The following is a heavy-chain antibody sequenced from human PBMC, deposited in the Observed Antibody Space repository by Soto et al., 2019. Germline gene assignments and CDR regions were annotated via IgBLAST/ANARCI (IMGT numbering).Heavy chain of an antibody. CDR3: ARGGSSGAYYAHWNFDL. CDR1: GFTVSNTY. V-gene: IGHV3-66*01. Sequence: EVQVVESGGGLVQPGGCLRLSCAASGFTVSNTYMSWVRQAPGKGLEWVSIIYGGGTTYHADSVKGRFSTSRDSSKNMLYLQMNSLRAEDTDVYYCARGGSSGAYYAHWNFDLWGRGTLVAVSS. D-gene: IGHD3-10*01. CDR2: IYGGGTT. J-gene: IGHJ2*01.